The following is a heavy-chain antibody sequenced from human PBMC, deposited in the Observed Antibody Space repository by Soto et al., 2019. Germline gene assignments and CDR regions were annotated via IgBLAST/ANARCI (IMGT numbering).Heavy chain of an antibody. J-gene: IGHJ6*02. V-gene: IGHV1-69*13. CDR3: ARANSSSWYYYYYGMDV. D-gene: IGHD6-13*01. CDR1: GGTFSSYA. Sequence: SVKVSCKASGGTFSSYAISWVRQAPGQGLEWMGGIIPIFGTANYAQKFQGRVTITADESTSTAYMELSSLSSEDTAAYYCARANSSSWYYYYYGMDVWGQGTTVTVSS. CDR2: IIPIFGTA.